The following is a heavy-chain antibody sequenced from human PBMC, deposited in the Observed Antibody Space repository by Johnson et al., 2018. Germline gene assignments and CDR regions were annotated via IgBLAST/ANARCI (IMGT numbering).Heavy chain of an antibody. CDR3: ARDNIAVATYAFDI. V-gene: IGHV1-46*01. CDR1: GDTFTNYY. D-gene: IGHD6-19*01. Sequence: QVQLQEAGAEVKRPGASVKVSCKAPGDTFTNYYIHWVRKAPGQGLEWMAIINPSGDTTSYAQKFQGRVTMTRDTSTTTVYMELSSLRSEDTAVYYCARDNIAVATYAFDIWGQGTMVTVSS. CDR2: INPSGDTT. J-gene: IGHJ3*02.